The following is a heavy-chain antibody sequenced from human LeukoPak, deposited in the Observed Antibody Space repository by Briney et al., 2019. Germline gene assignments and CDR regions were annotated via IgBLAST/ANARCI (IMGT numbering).Heavy chain of an antibody. J-gene: IGHJ4*02. CDR1: DGSISSSSYY. D-gene: IGHD3-3*01. V-gene: IGHV4-39*07. CDR2: IYYSGST. CDR3: ARFSLGHYDFWSGYPKYYFDY. Sequence: SETLSLTCTVSDGSISSSSYYWDWIRQPPGKGLEYIGSIYYSGSTYYYPSLQSRVTISVDTSKNQFSLKLSSVTAADTAVYYCARFSLGHYDFWSGYPKYYFDYWGQGTLVTVSS.